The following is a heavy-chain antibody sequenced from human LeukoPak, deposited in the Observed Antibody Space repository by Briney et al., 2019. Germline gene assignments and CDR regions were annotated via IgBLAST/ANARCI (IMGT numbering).Heavy chain of an antibody. J-gene: IGHJ6*03. V-gene: IGHV3-11*01. CDR1: GFTFSDYY. D-gene: IGHD3-3*01. CDR2: ISSSGSTI. CDR3: ARAPYDFWSGYYLSYYYYYYVDV. Sequence: GGSLRLSCAASGFTFSDYYMSWIRQAPGKGLEWVSYISSSGSTIYYADSVKGRFTISRDNAKNSLYLQMNSLRAEDTAVYYCARAPYDFWSGYYLSYYYYYYVDVWGKGTTVTVSS.